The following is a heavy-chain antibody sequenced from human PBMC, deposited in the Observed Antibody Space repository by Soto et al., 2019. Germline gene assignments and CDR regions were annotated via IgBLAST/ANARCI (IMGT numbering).Heavy chain of an antibody. CDR1: GDSVSNNGAT. J-gene: IGHJ5*02. V-gene: IGHV6-1*01. CDR2: AYYRSRWIY. D-gene: IGHD6-6*01. Sequence: SQTLSLTCAISGDSVSNNGATWNWISQSPSRGLEWLGRAYYRSRWIYDYAMSVKSRISINPDTSKNQVSLQLNSLRAEDTAVYYCTRVSSPLPDNFFDPWGPGTLVTVSS. CDR3: TRVSSPLPDNFFDP.